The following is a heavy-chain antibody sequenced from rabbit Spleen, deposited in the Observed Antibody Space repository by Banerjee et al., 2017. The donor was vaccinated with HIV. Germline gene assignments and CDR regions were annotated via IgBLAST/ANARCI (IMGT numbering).Heavy chain of an antibody. V-gene: IGHV1S40*01. CDR1: GFSFSTSYY. J-gene: IGHJ6*01. CDR2: MYPDGVGKA. Sequence: QSLEESGGDMVKPGASLTLTCTASGFSFSTSYYICWVRQAPGKGLEWIGCMYPDGVGKAVYATWAKGRFTISRTSSTTVTLRMTSLTAADRAAYFCARDLVGVIGWNFYLWGPGTLVTVS. D-gene: IGHD1-1*01. CDR3: ARDLVGVIGWNFYL.